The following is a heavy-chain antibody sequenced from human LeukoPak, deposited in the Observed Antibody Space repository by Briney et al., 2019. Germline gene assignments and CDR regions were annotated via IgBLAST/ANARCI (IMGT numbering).Heavy chain of an antibody. CDR2: ISGNSGSDT. CDR1: GFTFSSYA. J-gene: IGHJ3*02. D-gene: IGHD1-26*01. CDR3: ARGGDIVGDIRSAFDI. Sequence: GGSLRLSCAASGFTFSSYAMGWVRQAPGKGLEWFSAISGNSGSDTYYADAVKGRFTISGDNSKSTLYLQMNSLRAEDTALYYCARGGDIVGDIRSAFDIWGPGTLVTVSS. V-gene: IGHV3-23*01.